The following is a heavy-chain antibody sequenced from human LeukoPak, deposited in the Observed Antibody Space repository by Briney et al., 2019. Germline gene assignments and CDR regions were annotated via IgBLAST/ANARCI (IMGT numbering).Heavy chain of an antibody. V-gene: IGHV1-69*13. J-gene: IGHJ5*02. D-gene: IGHD6-13*01. Sequence: SVKVSCKASGGTFSSYAISWVRQAPGQGLELMGGIIPIFGTANYAQKFQGRVTITADESTSTAYMELSSLRSEDTAVYYCARAPIWAAAGTKKGNWFDPWGQGTLVTVSS. CDR2: IIPIFGTA. CDR1: GGTFSSYA. CDR3: ARAPIWAAAGTKKGNWFDP.